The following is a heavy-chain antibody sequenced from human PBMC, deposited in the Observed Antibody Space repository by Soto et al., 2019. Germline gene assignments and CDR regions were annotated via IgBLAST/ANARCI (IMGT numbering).Heavy chain of an antibody. CDR3: AKDPNGDHVGAFDC. V-gene: IGHV3-23*01. D-gene: IGHD4-17*01. J-gene: IGHJ3*01. CDR1: GLIFSTYA. Sequence: EVQLLESGAGLVQPGGSLRLSCAASGLIFSTYAMTWVRQAPGKGLEWVSSISGNGGGTFYADSVKGRFTISRDNSKNALYLQMNDLRAEDTAVYYCAKDPNGDHVGAFDCWGQGTMVTVSS. CDR2: ISGNGGGT.